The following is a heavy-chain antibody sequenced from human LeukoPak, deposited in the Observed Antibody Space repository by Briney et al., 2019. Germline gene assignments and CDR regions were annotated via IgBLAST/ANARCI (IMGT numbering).Heavy chain of an antibody. D-gene: IGHD1-7*01. CDR1: GFTFANYA. CDR2: ISYDGSSE. CDR3: ARDSTSNYCIDY. Sequence: QPGGSLRLSCAASGFTFANYAIHWVRQAPGKGLEWVTYISYDGSSEFYADSVKGRFTISRDDSKNTVYVQMNSLRADDTAVYYCARDSTSNYCIDYWGQGTLVTVSS. V-gene: IGHV3-30-3*01. J-gene: IGHJ4*02.